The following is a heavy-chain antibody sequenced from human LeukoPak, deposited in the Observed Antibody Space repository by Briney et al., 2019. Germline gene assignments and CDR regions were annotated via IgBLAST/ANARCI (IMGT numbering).Heavy chain of an antibody. Sequence: PSETLSLTCTVSGGSNISSYCSWIRQPPGKGLEWIGYIYYSGSSKYNPSLKSRVTISVDTSKKQFSLKLSSVTAADTAVYYCARRYYYYYYMDVWGKGTTVTVSS. CDR3: ARRYYYYYYMDV. CDR1: GGSNISSY. J-gene: IGHJ6*03. CDR2: IYYSGSS. V-gene: IGHV4-59*12.